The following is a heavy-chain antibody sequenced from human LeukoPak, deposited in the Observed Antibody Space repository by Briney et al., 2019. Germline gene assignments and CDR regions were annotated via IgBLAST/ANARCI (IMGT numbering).Heavy chain of an antibody. J-gene: IGHJ4*02. CDR2: ISASGGMT. V-gene: IGHV3-21*01. D-gene: IGHD1/OR15-1a*01. CDR3: ARDRATNVA. CDR1: GFTFSDYA. Sequence: NPGGSLRLSCVASGFTFSDYAMNWVRQAPGKGLEWVSSISASGGMTYYADSVKGRFTISRDNAKNSLYLQMNSLRAEDTAVYYCARDRATNVAWGQGTLVTVSS.